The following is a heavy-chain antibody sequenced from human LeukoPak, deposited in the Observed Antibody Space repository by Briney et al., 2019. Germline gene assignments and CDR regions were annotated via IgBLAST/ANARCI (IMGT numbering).Heavy chain of an antibody. Sequence: PSETLSLTCTVSGGSISSYYWSWIRQPPGKGLEWIGYIYYSGSTNYNPSLKSRVTISVDTSKNQFSLKLSSVTAADTAVYYCARVWIGYSSSWYFDYWGQGTLVTVSS. J-gene: IGHJ4*02. CDR3: ARVWIGYSSSWYFDY. D-gene: IGHD6-13*01. CDR1: GGSISSYY. CDR2: IYYSGST. V-gene: IGHV4-59*12.